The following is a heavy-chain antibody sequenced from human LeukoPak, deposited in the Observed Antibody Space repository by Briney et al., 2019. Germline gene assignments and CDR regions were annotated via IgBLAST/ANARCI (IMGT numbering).Heavy chain of an antibody. J-gene: IGHJ4*02. Sequence: GGSLRLSCATSGFTFSGYSMNWVRQAPGKGLEWISYISSSSINIHYGDSVKGRFTISRDNAKNSLFLQMNSLRAEDTAVYFCAAFSSGWAFDYWGQGTLVTVSS. CDR1: GFTFSGYS. V-gene: IGHV3-48*04. CDR3: AAFSSGWAFDY. CDR2: ISSSSINI. D-gene: IGHD6-19*01.